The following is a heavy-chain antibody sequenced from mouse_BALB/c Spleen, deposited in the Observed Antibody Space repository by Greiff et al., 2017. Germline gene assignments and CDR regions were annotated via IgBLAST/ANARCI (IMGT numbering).Heavy chain of an antibody. Sequence: EVMLVESGGGLVKPGGSLKLSCAASGFTFSDYYMYWVRQTPEKRLEWVATISDGGSYTYYPDSVKGRFTISRDNAKNNLYLQMSSLKSEDTAMYYCARGRDYDWFAYWGQGTLVTVSA. D-gene: IGHD2-4*01. J-gene: IGHJ3*01. CDR1: GFTFSDYY. CDR2: ISDGGSYT. CDR3: ARGRDYDWFAY. V-gene: IGHV5-4*02.